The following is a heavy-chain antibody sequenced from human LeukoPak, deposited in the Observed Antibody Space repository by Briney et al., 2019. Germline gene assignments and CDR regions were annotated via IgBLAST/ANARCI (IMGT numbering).Heavy chain of an antibody. CDR1: GFTFSSYG. CDR2: IRYDGSNK. J-gene: IGHJ6*02. V-gene: IGHV3-30*02. D-gene: IGHD2-15*01. Sequence: TGGSLRLSCAASGFTFSSYGMHWARQAPGKGLEWVAFIRYDGSNKYYADSVKGRFTISRDNSKNTLYLQMNSLRAEDTAVYYCASLPVVVARGTGDYGMDVWGQGTTVTVSS. CDR3: ASLPVVVARGTGDYGMDV.